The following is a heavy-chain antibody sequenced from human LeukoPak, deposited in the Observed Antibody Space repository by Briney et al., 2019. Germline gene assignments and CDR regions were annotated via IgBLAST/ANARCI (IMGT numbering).Heavy chain of an antibody. V-gene: IGHV1-8*03. J-gene: IGHJ6*03. D-gene: IGHD6-6*01. Sequence: ASVKVSCKASGYTFTGYYMHWVRQAPGQGLEWMGWINPNSGNTGYAQKFQGRVTITRNTSISTAYMELSSLRSEDTAVYYCARGREQLEGFYYYYYMDVWGKGTTVTVSS. CDR3: ARGREQLEGFYYYYYMDV. CDR1: GYTFTGYY. CDR2: INPNSGNT.